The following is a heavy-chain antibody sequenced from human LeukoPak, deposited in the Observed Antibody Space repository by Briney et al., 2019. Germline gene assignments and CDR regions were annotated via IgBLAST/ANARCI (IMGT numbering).Heavy chain of an antibody. J-gene: IGHJ3*02. V-gene: IGHV4-34*01. Sequence: SETLSLTCTVYGGSFSDYFWSWIRQPPGKGLEWIGEIDDGGTTNYNASLMSRVTVSMDRSKKQFSLTMNSATAADTAVYYCARFSRITGGDWGDAFDIWGHGTTVSVSS. CDR1: GGSFSDYF. D-gene: IGHD2-21*02. CDR2: IDDGGTT. CDR3: ARFSRITGGDWGDAFDI.